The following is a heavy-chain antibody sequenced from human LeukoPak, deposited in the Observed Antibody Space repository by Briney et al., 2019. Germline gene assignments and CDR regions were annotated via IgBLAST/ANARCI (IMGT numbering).Heavy chain of an antibody. CDR1: GGSISSGDYY. CDR3: ASGPYQLLYLWFDP. D-gene: IGHD2-2*02. Sequence: PSETLSLTCTVSGGSISSGDYYWSWIRQPPGKGLEWIGYIYYSGSTYYNPSLKSRVTISVDTSKNQFSLKLSSVTAADTAVYYCASGPYQLLYLWFDPWGQGTLVTVSS. J-gene: IGHJ5*02. V-gene: IGHV4-30-4*08. CDR2: IYYSGST.